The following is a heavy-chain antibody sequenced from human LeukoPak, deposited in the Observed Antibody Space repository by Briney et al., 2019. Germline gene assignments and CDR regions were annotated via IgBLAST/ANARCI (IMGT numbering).Heavy chain of an antibody. J-gene: IGHJ4*02. D-gene: IGHD3-10*01. CDR3: AKDSGDYGDY. V-gene: IGHV3-43*02. CDR2: ISGDGGST. Sequence: PGGSLRLSCAASGFTFDDYAMHWVRQAPGKGLEWVSLISGDGGSTYYADSVKGRFTISRDNSKNSLYLQMNSLRTEDTALYYYAKDSGDYGDYWGQGTLVTVPS. CDR1: GFTFDDYA.